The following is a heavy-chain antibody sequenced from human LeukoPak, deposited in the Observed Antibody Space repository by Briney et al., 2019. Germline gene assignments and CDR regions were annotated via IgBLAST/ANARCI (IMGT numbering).Heavy chain of an antibody. Sequence: GGSLRLSCAASGFTFSSYSMNWVRQAPGKGLEWVSSISSSSSYIYYADSVKGRFTISRDNSKNTLYLQMNSLRAEDTAVYYCARGRRGIVVVPAASYGMDVWGQGTTVTVSS. V-gene: IGHV3-21*01. CDR1: GFTFSSYS. J-gene: IGHJ6*02. CDR3: ARGRRGIVVVPAASYGMDV. CDR2: ISSSSSYI. D-gene: IGHD2-2*01.